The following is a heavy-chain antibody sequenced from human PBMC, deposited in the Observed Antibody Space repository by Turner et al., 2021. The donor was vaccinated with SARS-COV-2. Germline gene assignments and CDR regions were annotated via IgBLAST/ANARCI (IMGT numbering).Heavy chain of an antibody. CDR3: ARSTVTTPPDY. D-gene: IGHD4-17*01. Sequence: QVQLVESGGGVVQPGRSLRLSCAASGFTFITYGMPWVRQAPGKGLEWVAVIWYDGSDKYYADSVKGRFTISRDNSKNTLYLQMNNLRAEDTAVYYCARSTVTTPPDYWGQGTLVTVSS. J-gene: IGHJ4*02. CDR2: IWYDGSDK. CDR1: GFTFITYG. V-gene: IGHV3-33*01.